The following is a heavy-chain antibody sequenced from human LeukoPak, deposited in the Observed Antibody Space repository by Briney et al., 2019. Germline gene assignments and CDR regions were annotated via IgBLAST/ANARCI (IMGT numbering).Heavy chain of an antibody. CDR3: AKDTYYYYYMDV. V-gene: IGHV3-23*01. CDR1: GFTFSSYA. CDR2: ISGSGGST. J-gene: IGHJ6*03. Sequence: AGSLRLSCAASGFTFSSYAMSWVRQAPGKGLEWVSAISGSGGSTYYADSVKGRFTISRDNSKNTLYLQMNSLRAEDTAVYYCAKDTYYYYYMDVWGKGTTVTVSS.